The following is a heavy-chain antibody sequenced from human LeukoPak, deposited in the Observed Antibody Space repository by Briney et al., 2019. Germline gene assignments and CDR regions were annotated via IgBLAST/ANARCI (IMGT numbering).Heavy chain of an antibody. Sequence: PGGSLRLSCAASGFTLSRFWMSGVRQAPGKGREGVANIKQDRSKKYYVDSVKGPFTISRDNAKNSLYLQTNSQRAEDTAVYYCARGKTGTTPYWGQGTLVTVSS. V-gene: IGHV3-7*01. CDR3: ARGKTGTTPY. CDR2: IKQDRSKK. J-gene: IGHJ4*02. D-gene: IGHD1-1*01. CDR1: GFTLSRFW.